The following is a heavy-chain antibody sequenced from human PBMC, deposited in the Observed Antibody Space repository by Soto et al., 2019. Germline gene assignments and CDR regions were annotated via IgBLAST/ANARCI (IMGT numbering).Heavy chain of an antibody. V-gene: IGHV3-30*18. CDR2: ISYDGSKK. Sequence: GASLRLSCGSSGFTFGSYGIHWVRQAPGKRLEWVAGISYDGSKKYYGESVKGRFTISSDNSKNTLYLQMNSLRVEDTAVYYCAKAIENYSTGYYKPFYYFGVDVWGQGTTVTVSS. CDR1: GFTFGSYG. D-gene: IGHD3-22*01. J-gene: IGHJ6*02. CDR3: AKAIENYSTGYYKPFYYFGVDV.